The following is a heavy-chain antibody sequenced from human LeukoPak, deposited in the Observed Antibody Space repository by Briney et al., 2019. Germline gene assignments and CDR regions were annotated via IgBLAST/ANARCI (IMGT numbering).Heavy chain of an antibody. CDR3: AKDLKEIPAAIDAFDF. J-gene: IGHJ3*01. Sequence: GRSLRLSCAASGFTFSSYAMHWVRQAPGKGLEWVAVISYDGSNKYYADSVRGRFTISRDKSKTTLYLQMNSLRAGDTAVYYCAKDLKEIPAAIDAFDFWGQGTMVTVSS. V-gene: IGHV3-30-3*01. CDR1: GFTFSSYA. CDR2: ISYDGSNK. D-gene: IGHD2-2*01.